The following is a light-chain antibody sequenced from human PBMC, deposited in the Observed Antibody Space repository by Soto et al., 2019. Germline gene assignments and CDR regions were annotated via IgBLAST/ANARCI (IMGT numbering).Light chain of an antibody. CDR2: WAS. CDR1: QSALYSSNNKNY. J-gene: IGKJ4*01. CDR3: QQYYSPLPLT. V-gene: IGKV4-1*01. Sequence: DIVMTQSPDSLAVSLGERATINCKSSQSALYSSNNKNYLAWYQQKPGQPPKRLIYWASTRESGVPDRFSCNGSGPDFTLIISSLQAEDVTVYDCQQYYSPLPLTFGGGTKVEIK.